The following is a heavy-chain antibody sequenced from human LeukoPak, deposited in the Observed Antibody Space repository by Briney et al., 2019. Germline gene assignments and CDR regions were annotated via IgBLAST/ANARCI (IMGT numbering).Heavy chain of an antibody. CDR3: ARDPRVSAGWQFDY. J-gene: IGHJ4*02. Sequence: SQTLSLTCAISGDSVSSKSATWNWIRQSPSRGLEWLGKTYYRSKWYNDSAVSVTSRITISPDTSKNQFSLQLNSVTPEDTAVYYCARDPRVSAGWQFDYWGQGTLVSVSS. D-gene: IGHD6-19*01. V-gene: IGHV6-1*01. CDR1: GDSVSSKSAT. CDR2: TYYRSKWYN.